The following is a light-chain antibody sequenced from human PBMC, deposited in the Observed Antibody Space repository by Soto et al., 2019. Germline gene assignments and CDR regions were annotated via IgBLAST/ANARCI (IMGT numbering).Light chain of an antibody. CDR1: SSDVGSYKY. Sequence: QSVLTQPRSVSGSPGQSVTISCTGTSSDVGSYKYVSWYQQHPGKAPKLMIYDVTKRPSGVPDRFSGSKSGNTASLTISGLQADDEADYYCCSYAGTYTWVFGGGTKLTVL. CDR2: DVT. J-gene: IGLJ3*02. CDR3: CSYAGTYTWV. V-gene: IGLV2-11*01.